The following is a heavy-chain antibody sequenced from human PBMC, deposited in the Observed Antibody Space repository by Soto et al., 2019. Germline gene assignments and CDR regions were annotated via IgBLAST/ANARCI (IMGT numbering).Heavy chain of an antibody. Sequence: EVQLVESGGGLVKPGGSLRLSCAASGFTFSSYSMTWVRQAPGKGLEWVSSISSSSSYIYYAYSVKGRFTISRDDAKHSLYMQMKSLRDEETAVYYCARAHSSGRRGLVGYWGQGTLVTVSS. CDR1: GFTFSSYS. D-gene: IGHD6-19*01. CDR3: ARAHSSGRRGLVGY. CDR2: ISSSSSYI. V-gene: IGHV3-21*06. J-gene: IGHJ4*02.